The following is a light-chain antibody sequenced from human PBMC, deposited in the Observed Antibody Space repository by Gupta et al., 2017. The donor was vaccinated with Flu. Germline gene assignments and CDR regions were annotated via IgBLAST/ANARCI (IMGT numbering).Light chain of an antibody. CDR1: LVAKKY. J-gene: IGLJ3*02. CDR3: YAAADNNLRV. Sequence: GKTSRTTGSGDLVAKKYARWYQQKPVQAPLMVIYKYSHRATGLPLRFSGSSSVTTATLTIGGAKVEDEADYYCYAAADNNLRVFGGGSKLTVL. CDR2: KYS. V-gene: IGLV3-27*01.